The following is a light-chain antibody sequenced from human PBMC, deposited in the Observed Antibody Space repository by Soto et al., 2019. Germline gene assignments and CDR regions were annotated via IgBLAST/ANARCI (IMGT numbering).Light chain of an antibody. Sequence: DTVLTQSPGSLSLSPGERATLTCRASESVRTFLAWYQQKPGHAPRLLIYAASKRATGIPARFSGSGSGTDFTLTISSLEPEDFAVYFCQQRHMWPITFGQGTRLEIK. CDR2: AAS. V-gene: IGKV3-11*01. J-gene: IGKJ5*01. CDR1: ESVRTF. CDR3: QQRHMWPIT.